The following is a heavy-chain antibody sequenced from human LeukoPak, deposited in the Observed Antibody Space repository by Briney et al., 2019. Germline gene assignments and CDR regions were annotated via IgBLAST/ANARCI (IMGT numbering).Heavy chain of an antibody. CDR3: ARASMVRGVHFDY. CDR2: IYYSGST. D-gene: IGHD3-10*01. J-gene: IGHJ4*02. Sequence: PSETLSLTCTVSGGSISSSSYYWGWIRQPPGKGLEWIGYIYYSGSTYYTPSLKSRITISVDTSKNQFSLKLSSVTIADTAVYYCARASMVRGVHFDYWGQGTLVTVSS. V-gene: IGHV4-30-4*08. CDR1: GGSISSSSYY.